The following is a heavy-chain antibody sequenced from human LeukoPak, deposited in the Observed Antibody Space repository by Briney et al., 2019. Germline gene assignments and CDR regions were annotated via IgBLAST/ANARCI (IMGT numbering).Heavy chain of an antibody. CDR1: GYTLTELS. D-gene: IGHD3-16*02. V-gene: IGHV1-24*01. Sequence: ASVKVSCKVSGYTLTELSMHWVRQAPGKGLEWMGGFDPEDGETIYAQKFQGRVTMTTDTPTSTAYMELRSLRSDDTAVYYCARDSLAYGRPLYWGQGTLVTVSS. CDR3: ARDSLAYGRPLY. CDR2: FDPEDGET. J-gene: IGHJ4*02.